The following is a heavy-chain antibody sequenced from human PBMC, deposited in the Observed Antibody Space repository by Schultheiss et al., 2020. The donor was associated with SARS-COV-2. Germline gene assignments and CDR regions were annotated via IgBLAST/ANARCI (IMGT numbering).Heavy chain of an antibody. D-gene: IGHD3-10*01. CDR1: GFTFSSYG. J-gene: IGHJ6*02. V-gene: IGHV3-48*02. CDR2: ISSSSSTI. CDR3: ARDTSLLWFGELADYYYYGMDV. Sequence: GGSLRLSCTASGFTFSSYGMHWVRQAPGKGLEWVSSISSSSSTIYYADSVKGRFTISRDNAKNSLYLQMNSLRDEDTAVYYCARDTSLLWFGELADYYYYGMDVWGQGTTVTVSS.